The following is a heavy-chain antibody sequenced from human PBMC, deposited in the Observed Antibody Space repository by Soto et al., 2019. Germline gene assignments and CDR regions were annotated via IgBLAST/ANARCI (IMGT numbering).Heavy chain of an antibody. CDR3: ARDGAVAGDSNFDY. Sequence: ASVKVSCKASGYTFTRYAMHWVRQAPGQRLEWMGWINAGNGNTKYSQKFQGRVTITTDTSASTAYMELSSLRSEDTAVYYCARDGAVAGDSNFDYWGQGTLVSVSS. D-gene: IGHD6-19*01. CDR1: GYTFTRYA. CDR2: INAGNGNT. V-gene: IGHV1-3*01. J-gene: IGHJ4*02.